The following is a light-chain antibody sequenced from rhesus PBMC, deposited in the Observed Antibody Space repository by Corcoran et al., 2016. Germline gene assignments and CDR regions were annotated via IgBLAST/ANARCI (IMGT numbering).Light chain of an antibody. CDR2: DVS. J-gene: IGLJ1*01. CDR3: SSYAGSNIFI. V-gene: IGLV2-23*01. Sequence: QAALTQPPSVSGSPGQSVTISCTGTSSAIGGYNYVSWYQQHQGKAPKLMIYDVSTRPSGVSDRFSGSKSGNTASLTISGLQAEDEADYYCSSYAGSNIFIFGAGTRLTVL. CDR1: SSAIGGYNY.